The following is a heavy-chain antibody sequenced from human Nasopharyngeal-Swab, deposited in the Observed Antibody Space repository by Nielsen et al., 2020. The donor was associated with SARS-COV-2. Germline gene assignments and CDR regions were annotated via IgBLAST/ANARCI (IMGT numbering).Heavy chain of an antibody. CDR3: ARVGGSGLNREINWFDP. D-gene: IGHD6-19*01. CDR2: IKPDGSEK. J-gene: IGHJ5*02. V-gene: IGHV3-7*03. CDR1: GFTLSTYW. Sequence: GESLKISCAGSGFTLSTYWMSWVRQAPGKGLEWVANIKPDGSEKYYVESVKGRFTVSRDNAKNALFLEMNSLRAEDTAVYYCARVGGSGLNREINWFDPWGQGTLVTVSS.